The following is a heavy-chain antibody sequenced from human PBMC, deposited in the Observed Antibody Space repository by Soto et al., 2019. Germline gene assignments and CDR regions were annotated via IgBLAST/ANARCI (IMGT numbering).Heavy chain of an antibody. Sequence: QVQLVQSGAEVKKPGASVKVSCKASGYTFTSYGISWVRQAPGQGLEWMGWISAYNGHTNYAQKLQGRVTMTTDTSTSTAYMELRSLRSDDTDVYYCAREYPSSGYLYYFDYWGQGTLVTVSS. V-gene: IGHV1-18*01. J-gene: IGHJ4*02. CDR1: GYTFTSYG. CDR2: ISAYNGHT. D-gene: IGHD3-22*01. CDR3: AREYPSSGYLYYFDY.